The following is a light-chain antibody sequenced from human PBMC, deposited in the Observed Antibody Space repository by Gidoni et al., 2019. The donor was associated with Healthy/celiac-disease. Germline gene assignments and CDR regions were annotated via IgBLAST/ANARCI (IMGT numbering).Light chain of an antibody. Sequence: ELLFTHSPGTLSLSPGERATLSCRASQSVSSSYLAWYQQKPGQAPRLLIYGASSRATGIPDRFSGSGSGTDFTLTISRLEPEDFAVYYCQQYGSSPTLTFXGXTKVEIK. CDR1: QSVSSSY. J-gene: IGKJ4*01. V-gene: IGKV3-20*01. CDR2: GAS. CDR3: QQYGSSPTLT.